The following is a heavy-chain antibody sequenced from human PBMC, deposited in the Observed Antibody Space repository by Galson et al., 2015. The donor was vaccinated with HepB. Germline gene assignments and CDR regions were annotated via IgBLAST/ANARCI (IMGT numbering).Heavy chain of an antibody. CDR2: ISAYNGNT. J-gene: IGHJ5*02. D-gene: IGHD3-3*01. CDR3: ARLAIFGVVRGVWFDP. Sequence: SVKVSCKASGYTFTSYGISWVRQAPGQGLEWMGWISAYNGNTNYAQKLQGRVTMTTDTSTSTAYMELRSLRSDDTAVYYCARLAIFGVVRGVWFDPWGQGTLVTVSS. CDR1: GYTFTSYG. V-gene: IGHV1-18*01.